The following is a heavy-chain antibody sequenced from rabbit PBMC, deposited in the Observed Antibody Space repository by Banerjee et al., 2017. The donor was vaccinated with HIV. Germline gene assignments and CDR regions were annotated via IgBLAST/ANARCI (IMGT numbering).Heavy chain of an antibody. D-gene: IGHD2-1*01. CDR1: GFTLSSYW. V-gene: IGHV1S45*01. Sequence: QEQLEESGGDLVKPGASLTLTCKASGFTLSSYWMCWVRQVPGKGLEWIACIYGGSTTYIAYARWAEGRFTISKTSSTTVTLQMTSLTAADTATYFCARGHGDVLYGSDLWGPGTLVTVS. J-gene: IGHJ4*01. CDR2: IYGGSTTYI. CDR3: ARGHGDVLYGSDL.